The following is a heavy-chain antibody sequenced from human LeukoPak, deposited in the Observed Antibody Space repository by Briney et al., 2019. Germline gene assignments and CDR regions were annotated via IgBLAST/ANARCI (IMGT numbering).Heavy chain of an antibody. D-gene: IGHD1-26*01. CDR1: GGSISSGSYY. CDR3: ARLGWELWGHYCYYYGMDV. Sequence: PSQTLSLTCTVSGGSISSGSYYWSWIRQPAGKGLEWIGRIYTSGSTNYNPSLKSRVTISVDTSKNQFSLKLSSVTAADTAVYYCARLGWELWGHYCYYYGMDVWGQGTTVTVSS. J-gene: IGHJ6*02. CDR2: IYTSGST. V-gene: IGHV4-61*02.